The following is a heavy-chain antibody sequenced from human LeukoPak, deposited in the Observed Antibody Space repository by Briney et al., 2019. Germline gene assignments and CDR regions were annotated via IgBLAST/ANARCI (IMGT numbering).Heavy chain of an antibody. CDR3: ARHVTYSSTSSYFDY. D-gene: IGHD6-6*01. CDR2: IYPGGSDT. CDR1: GYSFTSYW. J-gene: IGHJ4*02. V-gene: IGHV5-51*01. Sequence: GESLKISCEGSGYSFTSYWIAWVRQMPGKGLEYMGFIYPGGSDTRCSPSFEGQVTISADKSITTAYLQWSSLKASDTAIYYCARHVTYSSTSSYFDYWGQGTLVTVSS.